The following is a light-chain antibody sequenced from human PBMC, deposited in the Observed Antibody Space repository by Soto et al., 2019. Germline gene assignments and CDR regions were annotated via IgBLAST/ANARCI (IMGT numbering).Light chain of an antibody. CDR2: DAS. V-gene: IGKV3-11*01. Sequence: EIVFTQSPATLSLSPGERATLSCRASQSVSSYLAWYQQKPGQAPRLLIYDASNRATGIPARFSGSGSGTDFTLTISSLEPEDFAVYYCQQRSNWLWTFGQGTKVDSK. CDR1: QSVSSY. CDR3: QQRSNWLWT. J-gene: IGKJ1*01.